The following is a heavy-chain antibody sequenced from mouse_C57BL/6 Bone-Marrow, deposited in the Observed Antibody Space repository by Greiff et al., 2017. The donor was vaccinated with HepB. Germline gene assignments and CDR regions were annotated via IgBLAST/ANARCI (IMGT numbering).Heavy chain of an antibody. J-gene: IGHJ2*01. V-gene: IGHV14-3*01. CDR3: ARPHYYGSNLGY. CDR1: GFNIKNTY. Sequence: VQLQQSVAELVRPGASVKLSCTASGFNIKNTYMYWVKQRPEQGLEWIGRIDTANGNTKYAPKFQGKATITADTSYNTAYLQLSSLTSEDTAIYYCARPHYYGSNLGYWGQGTTLTVSS. CDR2: IDTANGNT. D-gene: IGHD1-1*01.